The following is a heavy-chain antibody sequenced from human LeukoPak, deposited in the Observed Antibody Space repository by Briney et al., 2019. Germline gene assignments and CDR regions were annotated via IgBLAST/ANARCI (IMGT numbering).Heavy chain of an antibody. CDR3: ARVGLVVPAAAHFDS. Sequence: GGSLRLSCAASGFTFSSYWMHWVRQAPGKGLVWVSRINSDGSSTSYADSVKGRFTISRDNAKKSLYLQMNSLRVEDTAVYYCARVGLVVPAAAHFDSWGQGTLVTVSS. D-gene: IGHD2-2*01. CDR1: GFTFSSYW. J-gene: IGHJ4*02. V-gene: IGHV3-74*01. CDR2: INSDGSST.